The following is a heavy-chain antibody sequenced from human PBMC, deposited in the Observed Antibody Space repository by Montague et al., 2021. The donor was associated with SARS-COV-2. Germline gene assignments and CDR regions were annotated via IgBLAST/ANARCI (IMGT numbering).Heavy chain of an antibody. CDR1: GGSTNYYY. CDR3: ARVARYCTNGVCQTYYYYGLDV. V-gene: IGHV4-59*01. J-gene: IGHJ6*02. CDR2: MYYSGST. D-gene: IGHD2-8*01. Sequence: SETLSLTCIVSGGSTNYYYWSWIRQSPGKGLEWIGYMYYSGSTNXNPSLKSRVTMSIDRSKNQCSLKLRSVTAADTAVYYCARVARYCTNGVCQTYYYYGLDVWGQGTTVTVSS.